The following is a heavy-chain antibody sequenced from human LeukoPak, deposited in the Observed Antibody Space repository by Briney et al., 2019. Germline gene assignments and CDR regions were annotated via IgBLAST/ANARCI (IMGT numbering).Heavy chain of an antibody. CDR3: ALITVRDYYYYYMDV. J-gene: IGHJ6*03. CDR2: IIPIFGTA. CDR1: GGTFSSYA. Sequence: GSSVKVSCKASGGTFSSYAISWVRQAPGQGLEWMGGIIPIFGTANYAQKFQGRVTITTDESTSTAYMELSSLRSEDTAVYYCALITVRDYYYYYMDVWGRGTTVTVSS. D-gene: IGHD4-11*01. V-gene: IGHV1-69*05.